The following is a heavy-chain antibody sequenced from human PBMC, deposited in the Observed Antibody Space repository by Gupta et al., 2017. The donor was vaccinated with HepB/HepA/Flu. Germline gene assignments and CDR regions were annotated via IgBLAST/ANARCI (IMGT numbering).Heavy chain of an antibody. J-gene: IGHJ5*02. V-gene: IGHV3-53*04. CDR1: GFTVSSNY. CDR2: IYSGGST. D-gene: IGHD6-13*01. CDR3: ARVVGSWDPGYNWFDP. Sequence: EVQLVESGGGLVQPGGSLRLSCAASGFTVSSNYMSWVRQAPGKGLEWVSVIYSGGSTYYADSGKGRVTISRHNSKNTRDLQMNSLRAEATAVYYCARVVGSWDPGYNWFDPGGQGTLVTVSS.